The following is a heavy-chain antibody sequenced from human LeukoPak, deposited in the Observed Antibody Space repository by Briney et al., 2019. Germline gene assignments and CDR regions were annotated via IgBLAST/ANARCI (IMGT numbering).Heavy chain of an antibody. Sequence: SETLSLTCTVSGGSISSSSYYWGCVRQPPGRGLGWIGSIYYSGSTYYNPSLKTRVTISVDTSKNQFSLKLSAVTAADTAVYYWARRPRITIFGVDHYFDYWGQGTLVTVSS. CDR2: IYYSGST. J-gene: IGHJ4*02. CDR1: GGSISSSSYY. V-gene: IGHV4-39*01. CDR3: ARRPRITIFGVDHYFDY. D-gene: IGHD3-3*01.